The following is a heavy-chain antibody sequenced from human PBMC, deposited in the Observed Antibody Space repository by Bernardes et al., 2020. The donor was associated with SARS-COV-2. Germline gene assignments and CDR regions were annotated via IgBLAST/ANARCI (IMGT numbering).Heavy chain of an antibody. CDR2: MSAYNCNT. CDR1: GYTFTSYG. Sequence: ASVKVSCKASGYTFTSYGISWVRQAPGQGLEWMGWMSAYNCNTNYAQKLQGRATMPTDTSTSTAYMELRSLRSDDTAVYYCAREIHDSSGFPFRGYYYGMDVWGQGNTVTVSS. CDR3: AREIHDSSGFPFRGYYYGMDV. J-gene: IGHJ6*02. D-gene: IGHD3-22*01. V-gene: IGHV1-18*01.